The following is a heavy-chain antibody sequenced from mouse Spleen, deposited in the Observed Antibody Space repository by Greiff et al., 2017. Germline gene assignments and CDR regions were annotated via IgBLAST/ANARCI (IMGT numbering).Heavy chain of an antibody. J-gene: IGHJ3*01. CDR3: ARSNYDGYYGGFAY. CDR1: GYTFTSYW. V-gene: IGHV1-55*01. CDR2: IYPGSGST. D-gene: IGHD2-3*01. Sequence: QVQLKQPGAELVKPGASVKMSCKASGYTFTSYWITWVKQRPGQGLEWIGDIYPGSGSTNYNEKFKSKATLTVDTSSSTAYMQLSSLTSEDSAVYYCARSNYDGYYGGFAYWGQGTLVTVSA.